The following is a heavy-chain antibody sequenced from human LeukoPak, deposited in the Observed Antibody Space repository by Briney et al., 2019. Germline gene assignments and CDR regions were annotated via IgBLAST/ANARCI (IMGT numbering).Heavy chain of an antibody. D-gene: IGHD6-13*01. J-gene: IGHJ4*02. V-gene: IGHV4-4*02. CDR2: VHLDGTT. CDR3: ARGSGGGQQLVFDYFDS. Sequence: PSGTLSLTCGVSGGSVSSTNWWTWVRRPPGKGLEWIGEVHLDGTTNYNPSLKSRVTMSVDTSKNQFSLKLSSVTAADTAVYYCARGSGGGQQLVFDYFDSWGQGTLVTVSS. CDR1: GGSVSSTNW.